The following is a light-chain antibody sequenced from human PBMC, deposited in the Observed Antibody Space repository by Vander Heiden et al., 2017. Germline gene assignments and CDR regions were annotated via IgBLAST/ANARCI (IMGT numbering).Light chain of an antibody. CDR1: QNIISDY. Sequence: IVLTHSPGTLSLSPGDRATLTCRARQNIISDYLAWYQQKPGEAPRLLVNGAYVRATGIPERFSGSGSRTDITLTISRLAPEDFAVYYCQQYAISPRTFGQGTKVEIK. CDR2: GAY. V-gene: IGKV3-20*01. J-gene: IGKJ1*01. CDR3: QQYAISPRT.